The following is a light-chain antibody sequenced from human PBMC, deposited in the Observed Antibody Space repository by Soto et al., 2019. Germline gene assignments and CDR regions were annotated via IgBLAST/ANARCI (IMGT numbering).Light chain of an antibody. CDR3: SAWDDSLRAVHV. CDR1: SSNIGSNC. J-gene: IGLJ1*01. CDR2: RNN. Sequence: QSVLTQPPSASGTPGQRVTISCSGSSSNIGSNCVYWYQQLPGTAPKLLIYRNNQRPSGVPDRFSGSKSGTSASLAISGRRSYDDADYYCSAWDDSLRAVHVFGTGTKGTVL. V-gene: IGLV1-47*01.